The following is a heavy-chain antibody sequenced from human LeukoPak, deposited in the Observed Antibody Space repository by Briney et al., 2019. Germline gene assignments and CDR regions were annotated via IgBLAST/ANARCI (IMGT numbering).Heavy chain of an antibody. V-gene: IGHV3-48*03. D-gene: IGHD6-13*01. CDR2: ISSSGSSI. Sequence: PGGSLRLSCAASGFTFSSYEMNWVRQAPGKGLEWVSYISSSGSSIYYADSVKGRFTISRDNAKNSLYLQMNSLRAEDTAVYYCARPPAPITADRYQFDYWGRGTLATVSS. CDR3: ARPPAPITADRYQFDY. CDR1: GFTFSSYE. J-gene: IGHJ4*02.